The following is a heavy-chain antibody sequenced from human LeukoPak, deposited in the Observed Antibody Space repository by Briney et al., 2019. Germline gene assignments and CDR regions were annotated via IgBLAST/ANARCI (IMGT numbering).Heavy chain of an antibody. D-gene: IGHD3-10*01. CDR2: IKHDGSEK. Sequence: GGSLRLSCATSGFTFSSYWMSWVRQAPEKGLEWVANIKHDGSEKNYVDSVKGRFTISRDNAKNSLYLQMSSLRVEDTAVYYCASDGERDLPLHYWGQGTLVTVSS. V-gene: IGHV3-7*01. CDR3: ASDGERDLPLHY. J-gene: IGHJ4*02. CDR1: GFTFSSYW.